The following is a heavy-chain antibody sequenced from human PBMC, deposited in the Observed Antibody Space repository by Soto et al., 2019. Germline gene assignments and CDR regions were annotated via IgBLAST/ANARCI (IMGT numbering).Heavy chain of an antibody. CDR1: DDSLSTYY. Sequence: SETLSLTCNVSDDSLSTYYWSWIRQPAGKGLEWIGRIYASGSTNYSPSLKGRVSMSVDTSKKQFSLRMISVTAADTAMYYCARSAIPRGGWFRPWGQGVLVTVSS. V-gene: IGHV4-4*07. CDR2: IYASGST. D-gene: IGHD2-21*01. J-gene: IGHJ5*02. CDR3: ARSAIPRGGWFRP.